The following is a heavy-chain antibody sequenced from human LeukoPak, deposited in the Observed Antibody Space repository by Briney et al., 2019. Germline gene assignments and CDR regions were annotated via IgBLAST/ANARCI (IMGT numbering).Heavy chain of an antibody. CDR2: IYYSGST. CDR3: ARTPAHCSSTSCYGVDY. V-gene: IGHV4-59*01. J-gene: IGHJ4*02. CDR1: GGSISSYY. D-gene: IGHD2-2*01. Sequence: SETLSLTCTVSGGSISSYYWSWIRQPPGKGLEWIGYIYYSGSTNYNPSLKSRVTISVDTSKNQFSLKLSSVTAADTAVYYCARTPAHCSSTSCYGVDYWGQGTLVTVSS.